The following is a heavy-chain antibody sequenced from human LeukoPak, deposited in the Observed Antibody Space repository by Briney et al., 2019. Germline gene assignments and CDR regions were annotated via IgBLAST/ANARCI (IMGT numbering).Heavy chain of an antibody. CDR1: GGSISSYY. CDR2: VYTSGST. V-gene: IGHV4-4*09. Sequence: SETLSLTCTVSGGSISSYYWSWIRQPPGKGLEWIGYVYTSGSTNYNPSLKSRVTISVDTSKNQFSLKLSSATAADTAVYYCARGPDWFDPWGQGTLVTVSS. J-gene: IGHJ5*02. CDR3: ARGPDWFDP.